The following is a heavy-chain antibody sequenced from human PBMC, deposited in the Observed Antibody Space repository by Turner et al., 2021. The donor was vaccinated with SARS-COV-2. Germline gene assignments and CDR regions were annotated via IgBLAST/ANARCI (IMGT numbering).Heavy chain of an antibody. CDR2: ISGSGGTT. Sequence: EVQLFESGGGLVQPGGSLRLSCAASGFTFSSYAMSWVRQVPGKGLEWVSAISGSGGTTYYADSVKGRFTISRDNSKNTLYLQMNSLRAEDTAVYYCAKADRVMIVVVITLFDYWGQGTLVTVSS. CDR3: AKADRVMIVVVITLFDY. CDR1: GFTFSSYA. D-gene: IGHD3-22*01. V-gene: IGHV3-23*01. J-gene: IGHJ4*02.